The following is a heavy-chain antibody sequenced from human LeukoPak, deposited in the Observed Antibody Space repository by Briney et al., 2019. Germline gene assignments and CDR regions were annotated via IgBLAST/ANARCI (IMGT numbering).Heavy chain of an antibody. Sequence: GGSLRLSCAASGFTFSSYSMNWVRQAPGKGLEWVSYISSSSSTIYYADSVKGRFTISRDNAKNSLYLQMNSLRAEDTAVYYCARDEGGLPDWGQGTLVTVSS. CDR1: GFTFSSYS. CDR2: ISSSSSTI. CDR3: ARDEGGLPD. V-gene: IGHV3-48*04. D-gene: IGHD2-21*01. J-gene: IGHJ4*02.